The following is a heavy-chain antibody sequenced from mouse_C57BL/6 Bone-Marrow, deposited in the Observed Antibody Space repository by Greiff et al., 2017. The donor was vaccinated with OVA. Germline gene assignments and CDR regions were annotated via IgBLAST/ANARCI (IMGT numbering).Heavy chain of an antibody. D-gene: IGHD1-1*01. J-gene: IGHJ4*01. CDR2: ISSGSSTI. Sequence: EVQVVESGGGLVKPGGSLKLSCAASGFTFSDYGMHWVRQAPEKGLEWVAYISSGSSTIYYADTVKGRFTISRDNAKNTLFLQMTSLRSEDTAMYYCARQSYGSSYKYYAMDYWGQGTSVTVSS. V-gene: IGHV5-17*01. CDR1: GFTFSDYG. CDR3: ARQSYGSSYKYYAMDY.